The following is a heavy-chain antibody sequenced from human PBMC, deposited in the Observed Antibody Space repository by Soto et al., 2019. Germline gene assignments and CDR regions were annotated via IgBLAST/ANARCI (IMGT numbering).Heavy chain of an antibody. Sequence: PSETLSLTCAVYGGSFSGYYWSWIRQPPGKGLEWIGEINHSGSTNYNPSLKSRVTISVDTSKNQFSLKLSSVTAADTAVYYCARGSAPARWGQGTLVTVSS. V-gene: IGHV4-34*01. D-gene: IGHD6-6*01. CDR3: ARGSAPAR. CDR1: GGSFSGYY. CDR2: INHSGST. J-gene: IGHJ4*02.